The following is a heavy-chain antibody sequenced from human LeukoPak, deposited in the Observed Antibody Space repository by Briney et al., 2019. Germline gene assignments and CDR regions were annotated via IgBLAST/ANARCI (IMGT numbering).Heavy chain of an antibody. J-gene: IGHJ3*02. D-gene: IGHD3-3*01. CDR1: GGSIISYY. V-gene: IGHV4-4*07. CDR2: IYTSGST. Sequence: SETLSLTCTVSGGSIISYYWSWIRQPAGKGLEWIGRIYTSGSTNYNPSLKSRVTMSVDTSKNQFSLKLSSVTAADTAVYYCARDQQAYYDFWSGYGWDIWGQGTMVTVSS. CDR3: ARDQQAYYDFWSGYGWDI.